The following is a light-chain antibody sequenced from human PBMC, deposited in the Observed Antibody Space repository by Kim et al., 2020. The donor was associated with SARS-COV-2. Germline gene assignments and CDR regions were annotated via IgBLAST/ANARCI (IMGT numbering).Light chain of an antibody. CDR2: GKN. Sequence: SSVLTQDSAVSVPLRQTVRITCQGDTLRTYYASWYQQKPGQAPVLVIYGKNNRPSGIPDRFSGSSSGNTASLTITGAQAADEADYYCSSRDSSGNHYVFGTGTKVTVL. J-gene: IGLJ1*01. CDR3: SSRDSSGNHYV. CDR1: TLRTYY. V-gene: IGLV3-19*01.